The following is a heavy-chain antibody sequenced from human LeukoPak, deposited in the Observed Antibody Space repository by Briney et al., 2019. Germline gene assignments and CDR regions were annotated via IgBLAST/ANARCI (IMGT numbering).Heavy chain of an antibody. Sequence: PSETLSLTCAVSGGSISSGGYSWSWIRQPPGKGLEWIGYIYHSGSTYYNPSLKSRVTISVDRSKNQFSLKLSSVTAADTAVFYCARLPFPPIVVVPAAILGDGMDVWGQGTTVTVSS. CDR2: IYHSGST. CDR1: GGSISSGGYS. CDR3: ARLPFPPIVVVPAAILGDGMDV. D-gene: IGHD2-2*01. J-gene: IGHJ6*02. V-gene: IGHV4-30-2*01.